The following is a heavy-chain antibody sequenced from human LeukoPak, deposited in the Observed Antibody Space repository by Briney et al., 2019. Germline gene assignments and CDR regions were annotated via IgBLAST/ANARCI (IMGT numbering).Heavy chain of an antibody. J-gene: IGHJ4*02. D-gene: IGHD1-26*01. V-gene: IGHV3-23*01. CDR2: ISASGSAT. Sequence: GGSLRLSCAASGFIFSNYGMNWVRQAPGKGLEWVAAISASGSATSYADSVKGRFTVSRDSSKNTLYLQLNSLRAEDTAVYYCAKAVGVGYFDYWGQGTLVTVSS. CDR1: GFIFSNYG. CDR3: AKAVGVGYFDY.